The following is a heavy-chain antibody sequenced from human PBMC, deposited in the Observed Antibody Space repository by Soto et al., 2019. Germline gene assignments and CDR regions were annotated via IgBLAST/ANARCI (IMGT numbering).Heavy chain of an antibody. Sequence: EVQLLESGGGLVQPGGSLRLSCAASGFTFSSYAMSWVRQAPGKGLEWVSAISGSGGSTYYADSVKGRFTISRDNSKNTLYLQMNSLRAEDTAVYYCAKDPHVDTAMVPLNWFDPWGQGTLVTVSS. CDR1: GFTFSSYA. V-gene: IGHV3-23*01. D-gene: IGHD5-18*01. J-gene: IGHJ5*02. CDR2: ISGSGGST. CDR3: AKDPHVDTAMVPLNWFDP.